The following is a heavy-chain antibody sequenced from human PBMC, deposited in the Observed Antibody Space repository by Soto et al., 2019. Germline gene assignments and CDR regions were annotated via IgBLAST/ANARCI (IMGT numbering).Heavy chain of an antibody. J-gene: IGHJ4*02. CDR2: LYYSGST. V-gene: IGHV4-61*01. Sequence: KTSDTVSLSCTVSGGCVSSGSYYCSWIRQPPGKGLEYIGYLYYSGSTNYNPSLKSRVTISVDTPKNQFSLKLTSVTAADAAIYYCARGQAFWTGYYRMPYYFDYWGQGTLVTVSS. D-gene: IGHD3-3*01. CDR1: GGCVSSGSYY. CDR3: ARGQAFWTGYYRMPYYFDY.